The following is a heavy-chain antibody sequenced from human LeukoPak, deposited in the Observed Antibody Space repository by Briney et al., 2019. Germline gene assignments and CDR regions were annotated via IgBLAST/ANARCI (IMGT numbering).Heavy chain of an antibody. CDR1: EYTFTSYD. Sequence: ASVKVSCKASEYTFTSYDINWVRQVTGQGLEWMGWMNPNSGNTGYAQSFQGRVTMTRNTSISTAYMELSSLRSEDTAVYYCARGDGPGYGMDVWGQGTTVTVSS. CDR3: ARGDGPGYGMDV. CDR2: MNPNSGNT. J-gene: IGHJ6*02. V-gene: IGHV1-8*01.